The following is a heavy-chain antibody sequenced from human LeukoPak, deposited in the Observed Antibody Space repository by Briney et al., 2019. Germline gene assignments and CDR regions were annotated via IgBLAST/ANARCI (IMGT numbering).Heavy chain of an antibody. V-gene: IGHV3-74*01. CDR2: INSDGSST. D-gene: IGHD3-9*01. J-gene: IGHJ4*02. CDR3: AKAYDILTGYYPFDY. Sequence: GGSLRLSCAASGFTFSSYWMHWVRQAPAKGLVWVSRINSDGSSTSYADSVKSRFTISRDNSKNTRYLQINSLRAEDTAPYYCAKAYDILTGYYPFDYWGQGTLVTVSS. CDR1: GFTFSSYW.